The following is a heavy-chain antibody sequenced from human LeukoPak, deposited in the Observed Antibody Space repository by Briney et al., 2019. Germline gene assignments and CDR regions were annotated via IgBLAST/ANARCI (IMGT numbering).Heavy chain of an antibody. D-gene: IGHD6-13*01. CDR1: GFTFSNLW. J-gene: IGHJ6*02. CDR3: AKDIGGYSSSLYGMDV. CDR2: IKQDGSVK. V-gene: IGHV3-7*03. Sequence: GGSLRLSCAASGFTFSNLWMSWVRQAPGKGLKWVANIKQDGSVKYYVDSVKGRFTISRDNAKNSLYLQMNSLRAEDTALYYCAKDIGGYSSSLYGMDVWGQGTTVTVSS.